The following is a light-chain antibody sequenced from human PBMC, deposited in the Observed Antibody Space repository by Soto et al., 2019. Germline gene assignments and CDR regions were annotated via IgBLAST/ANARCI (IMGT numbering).Light chain of an antibody. Sequence: QSVLTQPASVSGSPGQSLTISCTGTSSDVGGYDYVSWYQHHPGKAPRLMIYDVSNRPSGISNRFSASKSGNTASLTISGLQAEDEADDYCSSYTSSSSVVFGGGTKLTVL. CDR2: DVS. J-gene: IGLJ2*01. CDR3: SSYTSSSSVV. CDR1: SSDVGGYDY. V-gene: IGLV2-14*03.